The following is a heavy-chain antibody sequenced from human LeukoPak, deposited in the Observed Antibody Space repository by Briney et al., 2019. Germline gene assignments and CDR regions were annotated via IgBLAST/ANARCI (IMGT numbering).Heavy chain of an antibody. CDR3: ARDRHDYGRYGMDV. D-gene: IGHD4-17*01. J-gene: IGHJ6*02. CDR2: IYSGGST. Sequence: GGSLRLSCAASTFTFSRYAMAWVRQAPGKGLEWVSVIYSGGSTYYADSAKGRFTISRHNSKNTLYLQMNSLRAEDTAVYYCARDRHDYGRYGMDVWGQGTTVTVSS. V-gene: IGHV3-53*04. CDR1: TFTFSRYA.